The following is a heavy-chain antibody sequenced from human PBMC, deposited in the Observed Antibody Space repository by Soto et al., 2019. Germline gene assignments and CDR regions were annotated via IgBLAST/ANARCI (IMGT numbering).Heavy chain of an antibody. J-gene: IGHJ4*02. V-gene: IGHV4-30-4*01. Sequence: SETLSLTCTVSGVSISSGDHYWSWVRQPPGKGLEXIAYXXXSXTXXXNXXXXSRVTMSVDTSKSQFSLRLSSVTAADTAVYYCATYYDSSGPTFDYWGQGTLVTVSS. CDR1: GVSISSGDHY. D-gene: IGHD3-22*01. CDR3: ATYYDSSGPTFDY. CDR2: XXXSXTX.